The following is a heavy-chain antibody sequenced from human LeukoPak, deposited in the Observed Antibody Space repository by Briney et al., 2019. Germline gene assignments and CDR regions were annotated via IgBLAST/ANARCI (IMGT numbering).Heavy chain of an antibody. Sequence: GGSLRLSCAASGFTFSSYSMNWVRQAPGKGLEWVSSISSSSSYIYYADSVKGRFTISRDNAKNSLYLQMNSLRVEDTAMYYCARDGLRRPPTPYCGGDCPLDYWGQGTLVSVSS. V-gene: IGHV3-21*04. J-gene: IGHJ4*02. CDR2: ISSSSSYI. D-gene: IGHD2-21*02. CDR3: ARDGLRRPPTPYCGGDCPLDY. CDR1: GFTFSSYS.